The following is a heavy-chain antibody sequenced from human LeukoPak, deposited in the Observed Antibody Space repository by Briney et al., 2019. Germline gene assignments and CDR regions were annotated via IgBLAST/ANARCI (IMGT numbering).Heavy chain of an antibody. Sequence: PSETPSLTCTVSGVALCSYNCSWIRQPAGQGLKWSGRIYISGSTNYNPSLKSRLTMSVDTSKNQFSLNLSSVTAADTAVYYCARDGRGVQYPAAFDIWGQGTKVTVSS. CDR1: GVALCSYN. CDR2: IYISGST. J-gene: IGHJ3*02. D-gene: IGHD2-2*01. V-gene: IGHV4-4*07. CDR3: ARDGRGVQYPAAFDI.